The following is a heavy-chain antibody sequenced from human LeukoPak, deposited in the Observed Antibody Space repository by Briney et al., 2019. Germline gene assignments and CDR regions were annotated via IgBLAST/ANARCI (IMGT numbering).Heavy chain of an antibody. Sequence: SETLSLTCDVSGGSIGRTNWWSWVRQSPGQGLEWIGEISLSGRTNYNPSLQSRVTMSLDESKNQLSLDLASVTAADTAVYYCSRESGAFSPFGYWGQGTLVTVHS. CDR2: ISLSGRT. V-gene: IGHV4-4*02. CDR1: GGSIGRTNW. D-gene: IGHD1-26*01. CDR3: SRESGAFSPFGY. J-gene: IGHJ4*02.